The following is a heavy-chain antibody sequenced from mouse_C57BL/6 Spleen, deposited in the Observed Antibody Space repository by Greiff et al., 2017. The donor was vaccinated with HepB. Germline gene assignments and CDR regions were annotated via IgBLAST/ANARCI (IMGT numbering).Heavy chain of an antibody. J-gene: IGHJ4*01. D-gene: IGHD2-4*01. CDR1: GFTFSDYG. Sequence: EVHLVESGGGLVKPGGSLKLSCAASGFTFSDYGMHWVRQAPEKGLEWVAYISSGSSTIYYADTVKGRFTISRDNAKNTLFLQMTSLRSEDTAMYYCAREVYDYDERGYYYAMDYWGQGTSVTVSS. CDR2: ISSGSSTI. V-gene: IGHV5-17*01. CDR3: AREVYDYDERGYYYAMDY.